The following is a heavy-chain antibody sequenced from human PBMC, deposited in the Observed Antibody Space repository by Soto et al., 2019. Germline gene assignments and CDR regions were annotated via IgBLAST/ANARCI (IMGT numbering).Heavy chain of an antibody. Sequence: SETLSLTCAVSCGSISSSNWLSCFRQPPGKGLEWIGEIYHSGSTNYNPSLKSRVTISVDKSKNQFSLKLSSVTAADTAVYYCARFPRLRWYYYYYGMDVWGQGTTVTVSS. J-gene: IGHJ6*02. CDR3: ARFPRLRWYYYYYGMDV. V-gene: IGHV4-4*02. CDR2: IYHSGST. D-gene: IGHD4-17*01. CDR1: CGSISSSNW.